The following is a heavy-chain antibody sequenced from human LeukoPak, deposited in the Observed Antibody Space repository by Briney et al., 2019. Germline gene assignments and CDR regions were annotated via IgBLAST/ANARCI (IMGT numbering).Heavy chain of an antibody. J-gene: IGHJ4*02. Sequence: ASVKVSCKASGYTFTSYDVNWFRQATGQGLEWMGWMNPNSGNTGYAQKFQGRVSLTRDTSISIAYLELISLRSEDTAVYYCAKNIALTGEFDSWGQGTLVTVSS. CDR2: MNPNSGNT. CDR1: GYTFTSYD. D-gene: IGHD7-27*01. V-gene: IGHV1-8*01. CDR3: AKNIALTGEFDS.